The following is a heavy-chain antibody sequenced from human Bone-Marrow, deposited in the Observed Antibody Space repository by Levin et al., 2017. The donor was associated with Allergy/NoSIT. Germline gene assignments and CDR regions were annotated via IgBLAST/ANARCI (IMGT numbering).Heavy chain of an antibody. CDR2: VHPHSGAT. Sequence: ASVKVSCKASGYVFSDYRINWVRQATGQGLEWMGWVHPHSGATGFAPKFQGRVTMTRDTSINTAYMELSSLRSDDTAVYYCARETGEWLAVFDSWGQGTLVTVSS. CDR3: ARETGEWLAVFDS. V-gene: IGHV1-8*01. D-gene: IGHD6-19*01. CDR1: GYVFSDYR. J-gene: IGHJ4*02.